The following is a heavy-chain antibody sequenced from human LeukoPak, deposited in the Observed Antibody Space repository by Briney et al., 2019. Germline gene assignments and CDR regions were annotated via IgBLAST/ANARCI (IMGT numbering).Heavy chain of an antibody. J-gene: IGHJ4*02. V-gene: IGHV3-74*01. CDR1: GFTFSSYA. CDR3: ARIGGTAGDY. CDR2: INSDGSNT. Sequence: GGSLRLSCAASGFTFSSYAMTWVRQAPGKWLVWVSRINSDGSNTYYADSVKGRFTISRDNAKNTLYLQMNSLRAEDTAVYYCARIGGTAGDYWGQGTLVTVSS.